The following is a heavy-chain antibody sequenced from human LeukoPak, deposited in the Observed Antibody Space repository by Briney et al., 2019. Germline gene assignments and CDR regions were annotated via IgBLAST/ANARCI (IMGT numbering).Heavy chain of an antibody. V-gene: IGHV1-8*01. J-gene: IGHJ4*02. CDR2: MNPNSGNT. Sequence: ASVKVSCKASGYTFTSYDINWVRQATGQGLEWMGWMNPNSGNTGYAQKFQGRVTMTRNTSISTAYMELCSLRSEDTAVYYCTRGTGWPPRNDYWGQGTLVTVSS. CDR3: TRGTGWPPRNDY. D-gene: IGHD6-19*01. CDR1: GYTFTSYD.